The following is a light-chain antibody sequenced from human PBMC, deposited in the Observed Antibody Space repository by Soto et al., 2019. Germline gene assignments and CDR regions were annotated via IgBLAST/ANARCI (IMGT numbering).Light chain of an antibody. J-gene: IGKJ1*01. CDR1: QNADSSY. Sequence: EIVLTQSPGTLSLSPGERATLSCRASQNADSSYLAWYQQKPGQAPRLLIYGASTRATGIPDRFTGSGSGNDFTLTISRLEPGDVAVYYCQHYGSSPRTFGQGTKVDIK. CDR3: QHYGSSPRT. V-gene: IGKV3-20*01. CDR2: GAS.